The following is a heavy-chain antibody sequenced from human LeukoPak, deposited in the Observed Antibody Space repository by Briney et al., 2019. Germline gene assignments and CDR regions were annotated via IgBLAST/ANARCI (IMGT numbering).Heavy chain of an antibody. CDR3: ARQNESWELRTDWYFDL. CDR1: GFTFRSYA. CDR2: LYSAGNT. V-gene: IGHV3-66*04. D-gene: IGHD1-26*01. Sequence: GGSLRLSCVASGFTFRSYAMHWVRQAPGKGLEWVSLLYSAGNTFYADSVKGRFTISRDNSKNTFFLQMNSLRAEDTAVYYCARQNESWELRTDWYFDLWGRGTLVTVSS. J-gene: IGHJ2*01.